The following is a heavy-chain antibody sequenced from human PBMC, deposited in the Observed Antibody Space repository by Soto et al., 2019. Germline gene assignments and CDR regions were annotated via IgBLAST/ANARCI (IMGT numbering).Heavy chain of an antibody. CDR3: ARGPGASGLDI. CDR2: INPTTGGT. J-gene: IGHJ6*02. CDR1: GNTFSIPY. V-gene: IGHV1-46*01. Sequence: GASVKVSCKASGNTFSIPYIHWVRQAPGQGPEWMGVINPTTGGTAYRQSFQGRVTMTSDTSTRTVYMELNSLTSDDTAVYYCARGPGASGLDIWGQGTTVTVSS. D-gene: IGHD2-8*02.